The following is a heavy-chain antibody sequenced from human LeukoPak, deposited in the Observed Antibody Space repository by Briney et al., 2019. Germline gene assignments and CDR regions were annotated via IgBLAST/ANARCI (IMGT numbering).Heavy chain of an antibody. Sequence: GGSLRLSCAASGFTSSSYAMSWVRQAPGKGLEWVSYISSSGSTIYYADSVKGRFTISRDNAKNSLYLQMNSLRAEDTAVYYCAELGITMIGGVWGKGTTVTISS. CDR3: AELGITMIGGV. CDR1: GFTSSSYA. V-gene: IGHV3-48*03. CDR2: ISSSGSTI. D-gene: IGHD3-10*02. J-gene: IGHJ6*04.